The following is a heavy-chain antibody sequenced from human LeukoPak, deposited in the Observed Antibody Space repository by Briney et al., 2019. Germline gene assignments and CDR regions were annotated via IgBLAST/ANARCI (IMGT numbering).Heavy chain of an antibody. J-gene: IGHJ4*02. CDR3: AEGYNPYYFDY. CDR1: RGSISDYY. CDR2: VSYSGRS. D-gene: IGHD1-14*01. Sequence: PSETLSLTCSVARGSISDYYWSWIRQPPGKGLEWIGYVSYSGRSNYNPSLKSRVTISVDTSKNPFSLKLSYVTAADTAVYYCAEGYNPYYFDYWGRGTLVTV. V-gene: IGHV4-59*01.